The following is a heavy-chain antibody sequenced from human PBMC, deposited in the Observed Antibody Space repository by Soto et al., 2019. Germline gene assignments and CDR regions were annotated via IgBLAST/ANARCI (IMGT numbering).Heavy chain of an antibody. Sequence: GGSLRLSCAASGFTFSSYSMNWVRQAPGKGLEWVSYISSSSSTIYYADSVKGRFTISRDNAKNSLYLQMNSLRAEDTAVYYCARAVAGTSRYYYYGMAVWGQGTTVTVSS. CDR3: ARAVAGTSRYYYYGMAV. CDR2: ISSSSSTI. CDR1: GFTFSSYS. V-gene: IGHV3-48*01. J-gene: IGHJ6*02. D-gene: IGHD6-19*01.